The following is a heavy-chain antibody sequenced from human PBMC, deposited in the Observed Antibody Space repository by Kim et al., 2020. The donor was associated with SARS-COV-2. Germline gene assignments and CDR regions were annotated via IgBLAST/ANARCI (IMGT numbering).Heavy chain of an antibody. D-gene: IGHD3-22*01. Sequence: SETLSLTCTVSGASVNSYYSSWYRQFPGKGLEWIGYIYYSGNTKYNPSLKSRVTISLDRSKNQFSLNLRSVTAADTATYYCARDANYYDSRDGSVWGQGTLVTV. V-gene: IGHV4-59*02. J-gene: IGHJ4*02. CDR2: IYYSGNT. CDR3: ARDANYYDSRDGSV. CDR1: GASVNSYY.